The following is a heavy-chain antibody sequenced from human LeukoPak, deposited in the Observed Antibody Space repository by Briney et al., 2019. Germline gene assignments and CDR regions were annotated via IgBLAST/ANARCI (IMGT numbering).Heavy chain of an antibody. J-gene: IGHJ4*02. CDR2: MNPNSGNT. V-gene: IGHV1-8*01. CDR1: GYTFTSYD. CDR3: ASRGSYSKGFDY. D-gene: IGHD1-26*01. Sequence: ASVKVSCKASGYTFTSYDINWVRQATGQGLEWMGWMNPNSGNTGYAQKFQGRVTMTRNTSISTAYMELSSLRSEDTAVYYCASRGSYSKGFDYWGQGTLVTVSS.